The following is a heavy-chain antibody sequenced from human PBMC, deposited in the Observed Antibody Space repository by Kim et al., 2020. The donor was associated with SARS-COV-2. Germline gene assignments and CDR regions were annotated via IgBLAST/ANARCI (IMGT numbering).Heavy chain of an antibody. CDR3: ARDKYYDSSGYYPYYYGMDV. CDR1: GGSVSSGSYY. V-gene: IGHV4-61*01. D-gene: IGHD3-22*01. J-gene: IGHJ6*02. CDR2: IYYSGST. Sequence: SETLSLTCTVSGGSVSSGSYYWSWIRQPPGKGLEWIGYIYYSGSTNYNPSLKSRVTISVDTSKNQFSLKLSSVTAADTAVYYCARDKYYDSSGYYPYYYGMDVWGQGTTVTVSS.